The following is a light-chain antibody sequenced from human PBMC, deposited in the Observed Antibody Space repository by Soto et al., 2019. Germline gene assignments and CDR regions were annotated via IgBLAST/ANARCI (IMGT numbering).Light chain of an antibody. V-gene: IGLV2-14*01. CDR3: SSYTTSNTRQIV. J-gene: IGLJ1*01. Sequence: QSVLTQPASVSGSPGQSITISCTGTSSDFGGYNYVSWYQQHPGKAPKFMIYDVSNRPSGVSNRFSGSKSGNTASLTISGLQAEDEADYYCSSYTTSNTRQIVFGTGTKVTV. CDR1: SSDFGGYNY. CDR2: DVS.